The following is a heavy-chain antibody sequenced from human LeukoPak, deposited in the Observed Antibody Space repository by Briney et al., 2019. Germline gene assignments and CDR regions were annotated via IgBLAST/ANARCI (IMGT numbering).Heavy chain of an antibody. Sequence: GGSLRLSCAASGFTFSSYSMNWVRQAPGKGLEWVALITYNGYYKYYSDSVKGRFTISSDTSKNTLYLQMNSLRAEDTAVYYCARDLSPVVRASPMGYWGQGTLVTVSS. CDR3: ARDLSPVVRASPMGY. CDR2: ITYNGYYK. V-gene: IGHV3-30*03. CDR1: GFTFSSYS. D-gene: IGHD3-10*01. J-gene: IGHJ4*02.